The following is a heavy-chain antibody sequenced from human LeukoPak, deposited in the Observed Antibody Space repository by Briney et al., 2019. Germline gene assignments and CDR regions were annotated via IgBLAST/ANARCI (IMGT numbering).Heavy chain of an antibody. D-gene: IGHD3-22*01. Sequence: SGGSLRLSCAASGFTFSSYWMSRVRQAPGKGLEWVANIKQDGSEKYYVDSVKGRFTISRDNAKNSLYLQMNSLRAEDTAVYYCATVDYYDSSGYYSPFDYWGQGTLVTVSS. J-gene: IGHJ4*02. CDR3: ATVDYYDSSGYYSPFDY. V-gene: IGHV3-7*01. CDR2: IKQDGSEK. CDR1: GFTFSSYW.